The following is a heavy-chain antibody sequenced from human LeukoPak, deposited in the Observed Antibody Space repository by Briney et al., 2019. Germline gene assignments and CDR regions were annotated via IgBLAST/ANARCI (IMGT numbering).Heavy chain of an antibody. CDR2: IHKNGINA. V-gene: IGHV3-74*01. CDR1: GFTFSSYW. J-gene: IGHJ4*02. D-gene: IGHD1-1*01. CDR3: ARDYWNHIDF. Sequence: PGGSLRLSCAASGFTFSSYWMHWVRQAPGKGLVWVSRIHKNGINAIYGDSVKGRFTISRDNAKNTVYLQMDSLRAEDTAVYYCARDYWNHIDFWGQGTLVTVSS.